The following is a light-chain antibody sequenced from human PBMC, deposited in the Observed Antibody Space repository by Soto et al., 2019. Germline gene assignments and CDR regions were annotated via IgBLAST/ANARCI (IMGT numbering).Light chain of an antibody. V-gene: IGKV2-24*01. Sequence: DVVMTQTPLSSPVTLGQPASISCRASQSLVYSDGNTYLSWLQQRPGQPPRLLIYKISNRFSGAPDMFSGSGAETDFTLNISRVEAEDGGFYYCMQVTHFPPTFGQGTKLEIK. CDR1: QSLVYSDGNTY. CDR2: KIS. CDR3: MQVTHFPPT. J-gene: IGKJ2*01.